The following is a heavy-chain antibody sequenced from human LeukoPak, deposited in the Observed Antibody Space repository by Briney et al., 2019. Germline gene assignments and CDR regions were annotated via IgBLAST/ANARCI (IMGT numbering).Heavy chain of an antibody. D-gene: IGHD6-13*01. CDR3: AKEGYSSSWYSGSYFDY. CDR1: GFTFSDFY. Sequence: GGSLRLSCAASGFTFSDFYMSWIRQAPGKGLEWVSYISDSGDTTYYADSVKGRFTISRDNARNSLYLQMNSLRAEDTAVYYCAKEGYSSSWYSGSYFDYWGQGTLVTVSS. V-gene: IGHV3-11*04. J-gene: IGHJ4*02. CDR2: ISDSGDTT.